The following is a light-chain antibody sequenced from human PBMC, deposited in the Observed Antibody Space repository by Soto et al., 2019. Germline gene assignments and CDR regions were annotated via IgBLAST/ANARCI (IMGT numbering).Light chain of an antibody. Sequence: DIQMTQSPSSLSASVGDSVTITCQASQDISIYLNWYQQKPGKAPKLLISDVSNLETGVPSRFSGSGSGTDFSLTINGLQPEDIATYYCQHYDNLPSYTFGQGTKLEIK. J-gene: IGKJ2*01. V-gene: IGKV1-33*01. CDR1: QDISIY. CDR3: QHYDNLPSYT. CDR2: DVS.